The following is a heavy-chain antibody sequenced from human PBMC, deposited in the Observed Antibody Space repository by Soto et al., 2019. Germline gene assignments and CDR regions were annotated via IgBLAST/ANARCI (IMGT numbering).Heavy chain of an antibody. CDR1: GFTFSSYG. V-gene: IGHV3-30*18. Sequence: QVQLVESGGGVVQPGRSLRLSCAASGFTFSSYGMHWVRQAPGKGLEWVAVISYDGSNKYYADSVKGRFTISRDNSKNTLYLQMNSLRAEDTAVYYCAKDRVDYAQRNTAPDYLGQGTLVTVSS. CDR2: ISYDGSNK. CDR3: AKDRVDYAQRNTAPDY. J-gene: IGHJ4*02. D-gene: IGHD5-18*01.